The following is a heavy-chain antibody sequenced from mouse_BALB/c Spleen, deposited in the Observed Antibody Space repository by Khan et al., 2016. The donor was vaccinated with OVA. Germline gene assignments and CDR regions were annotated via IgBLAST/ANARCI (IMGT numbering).Heavy chain of an antibody. V-gene: IGHV2-6-1*01. Sequence: QVQLQQSGPGLVAPSQSLSIPCTISGFSLTNYGVHWVRQPPGKGLEWLVVIWSDGSTTYNSALKSRLTISKDNSKSQVFLKMNSLQTDDTAMYFCARQPYYHYNIMDYWGQGTSVTVSS. CDR3: ARQPYYHYNIMDY. CDR1: GFSLTNYG. D-gene: IGHD2-10*01. CDR2: IWSDGST. J-gene: IGHJ4*01.